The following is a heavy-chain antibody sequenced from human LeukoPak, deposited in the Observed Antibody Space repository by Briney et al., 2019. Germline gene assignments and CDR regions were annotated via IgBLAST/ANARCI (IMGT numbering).Heavy chain of an antibody. V-gene: IGHV4-61*01. J-gene: IGHJ4*02. CDR3: ARRGSGAPFDY. Sequence: KPSETLSLTCIVSGGSVSSGSYYWNWIRQPPGKGLQWIGYVYYSGSTNYNPSLKSRVTISLDTSKNQFSLKLNSVTAADTAVYYCARRGSGAPFDYWGQGALVTVSS. D-gene: IGHD3-16*01. CDR1: GGSVSSGSYY. CDR2: VYYSGST.